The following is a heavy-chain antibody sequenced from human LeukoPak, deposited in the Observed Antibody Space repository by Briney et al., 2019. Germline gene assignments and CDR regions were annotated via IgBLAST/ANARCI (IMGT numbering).Heavy chain of an antibody. D-gene: IGHD4-17*01. J-gene: IGHJ6*03. CDR1: GFTVSSNY. Sequence: GGSLRLSCAASGFTVSSNYMSWVRQAPGKGLEWVSVIYSGGSTYYADSVKGRFTISRDNSKNTLYLQMNSLRAEDTAVYYCARSPDYGDYYYYMHVWGEGTTVTVSS. CDR2: IYSGGST. CDR3: ARSPDYGDYYYYMHV. V-gene: IGHV3-66*02.